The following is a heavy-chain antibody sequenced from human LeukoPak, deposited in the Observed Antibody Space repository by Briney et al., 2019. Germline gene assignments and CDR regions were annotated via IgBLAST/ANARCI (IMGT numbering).Heavy chain of an antibody. CDR1: GFIFSSYP. CDR2: ITGSSDTI. J-gene: IGHJ4*02. CDR3: ARDTGYSGYRLDGIDY. D-gene: IGHD5-12*01. Sequence: PGGSLRLSCAASGFIFSSYPMNWVRQAPGKGLEWLSQITGSSDTIYYADSVKGRFTISRDNAKNSLYLQMNSLRAEDTTVYYCARDTGYSGYRLDGIDYWGQGTLVTVSS. V-gene: IGHV3-48*04.